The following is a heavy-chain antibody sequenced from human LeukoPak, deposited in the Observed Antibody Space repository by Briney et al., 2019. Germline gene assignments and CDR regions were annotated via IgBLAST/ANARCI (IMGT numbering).Heavy chain of an antibody. D-gene: IGHD3-10*01. CDR3: ARDQRGVHDAFDI. J-gene: IGHJ3*02. CDR2: MSHEGSDK. CDR1: GFNLSNYG. V-gene: IGHV3-30*03. Sequence: GRSLRLSCAASGFNLSNYGMHWVRQAPGKGLEWVAVMSHEGSDKYYADSVKGRFTISRDNSKNTLYLQMNSLRAEDTAVYYCARDQRGVHDAFDIWGQGTMVTVSS.